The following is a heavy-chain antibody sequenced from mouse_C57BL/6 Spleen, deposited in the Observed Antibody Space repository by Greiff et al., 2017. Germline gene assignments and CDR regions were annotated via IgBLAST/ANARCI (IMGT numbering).Heavy chain of an antibody. V-gene: IGHV1-64*01. J-gene: IGHJ2*01. D-gene: IGHD1-1*01. CDR1: GYTFTSYW. CDR3: ARGFYGSDY. CDR2: IHPNSGST. Sequence: VQLQQPGAELVKPGASVKLSCKASGYTFTSYWMHWVKQRPGQGLEWIGMIHPNSGSTNYNENFKSKATLTVDKSSSTAYMQLSSLTSEDSAVYYCARGFYGSDYGGQGTTLTVSS.